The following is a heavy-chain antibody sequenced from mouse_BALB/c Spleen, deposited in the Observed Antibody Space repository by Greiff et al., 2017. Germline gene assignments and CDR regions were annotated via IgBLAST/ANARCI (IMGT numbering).Heavy chain of an antibody. D-gene: IGHD2-3*01. J-gene: IGHJ4*01. CDR1: GFSLTSYG. CDR3: AKSCIYDCLTKGAMDY. Sequence: VQLVESGPGLVAPSQSLSITCTVSGFSLTSYGVSWVRQPPGKGLEWLGDIWGDGSTNYHSALITRLSTSTDNSKSHLILILNSLQTDDTATYYCAKSCIYDCLTKGAMDYWGQGTSVTVSS. CDR2: IWGDGST. V-gene: IGHV2-3*01.